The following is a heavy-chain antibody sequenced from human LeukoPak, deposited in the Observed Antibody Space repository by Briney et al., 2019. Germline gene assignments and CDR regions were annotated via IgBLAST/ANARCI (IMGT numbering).Heavy chain of an antibody. CDR3: ARSGYCSGGSCFWAFDP. CDR1: GGSISSYY. V-gene: IGHV4-4*07. CDR2: IYTSGST. Sequence: SETLSLTCTVSGGSISSYYWSWIRQPAGKGLEWIGRIYTSGSTNYNPSLKSRVTMSVDTSKNQFSLKLSSVTAADTAVYYCARSGYCSGGSCFWAFDPWGQGTLVTVSS. J-gene: IGHJ5*02. D-gene: IGHD2-15*01.